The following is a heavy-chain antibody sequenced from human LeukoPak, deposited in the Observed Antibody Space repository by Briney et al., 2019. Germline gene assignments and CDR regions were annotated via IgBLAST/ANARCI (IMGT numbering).Heavy chain of an antibody. CDR2: INQDGSEK. D-gene: IGHD4/OR15-4a*01. CDR3: ARRVMVLTTKTLHI. Sequence: GGSLRLSCAASGFTFSSFWITWVRQGPGRGLEWVANINQDGSEKYYVDSVKGRFTVSRDNAKNSLFLQLNSLRAEDTAVYFCARRVMVLTTKTLHIWGQGTMVTVSS. V-gene: IGHV3-7*04. J-gene: IGHJ3*02. CDR1: GFTFSSFW.